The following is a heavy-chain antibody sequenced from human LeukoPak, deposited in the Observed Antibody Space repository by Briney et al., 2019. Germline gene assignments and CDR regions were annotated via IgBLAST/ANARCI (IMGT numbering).Heavy chain of an antibody. CDR3: ARGPSLRGIDY. V-gene: IGHV4-59*01. CDR2: IYYSGST. J-gene: IGHJ4*02. Sequence: PSETLSLTCTVSGGSISSYYWSWIRQPPGKGLEWIGYIYYSGSTNYNPSLKSRVTISVDTSKNQFSLKLSSVTAADTAVYYCARGPSLRGIDYWGQGTLVTVSS. CDR1: GGSISSYY. D-gene: IGHD3-10*01.